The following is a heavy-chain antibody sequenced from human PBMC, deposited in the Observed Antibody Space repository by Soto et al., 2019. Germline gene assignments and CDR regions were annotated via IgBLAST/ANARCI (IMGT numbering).Heavy chain of an antibody. J-gene: IGHJ6*02. D-gene: IGHD2-15*01. CDR1: GFTFSSYS. Sequence: EVQLVESGGGLVKPGGSLRLSCAASGFTFSSYSMNWVRQAPGKGLEWVSSISSSSSYIYYADSVKGRFTISRDNAKNQLYLQLTSLRAEDTAVYYCRGGYCRGGSCFCMDVWGQGTTVNLSS. CDR2: ISSSSSYI. V-gene: IGHV3-21*01. CDR3: RGGYCRGGSCFCMDV.